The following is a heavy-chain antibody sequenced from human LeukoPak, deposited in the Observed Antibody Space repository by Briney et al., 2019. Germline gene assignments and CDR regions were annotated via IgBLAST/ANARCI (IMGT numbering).Heavy chain of an antibody. J-gene: IGHJ4*02. CDR1: GFTFSSYS. V-gene: IGHV3-21*01. Sequence: GGSLRLSCAASGFTFSSYSMNWVRQAPGKGLEWVSSISSSSSYIYYADSVKGRFTVSRDNAKNSLYLQMNSLRAEDTAVYYCARRIAAAAAPYYFDYWGQGTLVTVSS. D-gene: IGHD6-13*01. CDR3: ARRIAAAAAPYYFDY. CDR2: ISSSSSYI.